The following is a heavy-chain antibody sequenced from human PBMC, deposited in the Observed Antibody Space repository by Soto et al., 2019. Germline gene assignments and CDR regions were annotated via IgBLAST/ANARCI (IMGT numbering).Heavy chain of an antibody. V-gene: IGHV2-5*02. CDR1: GFSLSTNGMG. CDR2: IYWDDDK. CDR3: ARLTRGVYNLDRLGEKFDY. Sequence: QITVKESGLTLVKPTETLTLTCTFSGFSLSTNGMGVGWIRQPPGKALEWLALIYWDDDKRYSPCLSSRLTITRDTSKNQVDLTMSNMDLVDTATYYCARLTRGVYNLDRLGEKFDYWGQGTLVTVSS. J-gene: IGHJ4*02. D-gene: IGHD3-16*01.